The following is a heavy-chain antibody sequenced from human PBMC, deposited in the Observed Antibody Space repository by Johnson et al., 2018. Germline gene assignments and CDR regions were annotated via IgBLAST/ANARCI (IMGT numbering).Heavy chain of an antibody. CDR2: ISYDGVNT. Sequence: VQLVESGGGVVRPGTSLKLSFAASGFTLSDHAIHWVRQTPGRGLESVAVISYDGVNTYYGDSVKGRFSISRDNSKGNVYLELNSLRIEDTAVYYCARSISGTDYMDVWGKGTPVTVSS. D-gene: IGHD6-6*01. CDR3: ARSISGTDYMDV. V-gene: IGHV3-30-3*01. CDR1: GFTLSDHA. J-gene: IGHJ6*03.